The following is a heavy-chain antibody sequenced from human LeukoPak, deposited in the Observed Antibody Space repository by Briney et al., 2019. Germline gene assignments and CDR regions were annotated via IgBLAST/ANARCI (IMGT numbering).Heavy chain of an antibody. Sequence: SETLSLTCAVYGGSFGGYYWSWIRQPPGKGLEWIGSIYYSGSTYYNPSLKSRVTISVDTSKNQFSLKLSSVTAADTAVYYCARQVGATWVYYFDYWGQGTLVTVSS. V-gene: IGHV4-34*01. J-gene: IGHJ4*02. CDR2: IYYSGST. D-gene: IGHD1-26*01. CDR1: GGSFGGYY. CDR3: ARQVGATWVYYFDY.